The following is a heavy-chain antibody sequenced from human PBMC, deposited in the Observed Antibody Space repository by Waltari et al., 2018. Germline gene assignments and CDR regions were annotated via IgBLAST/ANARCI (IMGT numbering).Heavy chain of an antibody. Sequence: QVQLQESGAGLVKPSETLALTCTVSGGSISSYYWSWIRQPPGKGLEWIGYIYYSGSTNYNPSLKSRVTISVDTSKNQFSLKLSSVTAADTAVYYCARDLGNGAFDIWGQGTMVTVSS. V-gene: IGHV4-59*01. CDR2: IYYSGST. J-gene: IGHJ3*02. CDR1: GGSISSYY. D-gene: IGHD7-27*01. CDR3: ARDLGNGAFDI.